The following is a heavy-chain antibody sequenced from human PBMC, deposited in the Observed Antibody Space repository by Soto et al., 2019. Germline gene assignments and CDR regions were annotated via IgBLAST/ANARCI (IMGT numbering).Heavy chain of an antibody. J-gene: IGHJ4*02. CDR2: IYYSGST. V-gene: IGHV4-59*01. Sequence: SETLSLTCTVSGGSISSSHWSWIRQPPGKGLEWIGSIYYSGSTNYNPSLKSRVTISVDTSKNQFSLKLSSVTAADTAVYYCARGRFGNDDPYYFDYWGQGTLVTVSS. CDR3: ARGRFGNDDPYYFDY. CDR1: GGSISSSH. D-gene: IGHD1-1*01.